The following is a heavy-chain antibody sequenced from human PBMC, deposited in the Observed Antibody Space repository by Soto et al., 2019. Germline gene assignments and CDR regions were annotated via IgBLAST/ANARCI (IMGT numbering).Heavy chain of an antibody. J-gene: IGHJ6*02. CDR1: GFTVISTY. Sequence: GGSLRLSCAASGFTVISTYMSWVRQAPGKGLEWVSFIYSGGSTYYADSVKGRFTISRDNSKNTLYLQMNSLRVEDTAVYYCARGGQVRGGTDVWGQGTTVTVSS. V-gene: IGHV3-53*01. CDR3: ARGGQVRGGTDV. CDR2: IYSGGST.